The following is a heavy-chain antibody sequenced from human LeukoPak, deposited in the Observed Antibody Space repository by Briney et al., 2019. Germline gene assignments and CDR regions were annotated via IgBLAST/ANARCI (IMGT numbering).Heavy chain of an antibody. D-gene: IGHD3-22*01. Sequence: GGSLRLSCAASGFTFSSYWMYWVRQAPGKGLVWVSRINSDGSSTSHADSVKGRFTISRDNAKNTLYLQMNSLRAEDTAVYYCAREGGYSHAFDYWGEGTLVTVSS. CDR3: AREGGYSHAFDY. J-gene: IGHJ4*02. CDR2: INSDGSST. CDR1: GFTFSSYW. V-gene: IGHV3-74*01.